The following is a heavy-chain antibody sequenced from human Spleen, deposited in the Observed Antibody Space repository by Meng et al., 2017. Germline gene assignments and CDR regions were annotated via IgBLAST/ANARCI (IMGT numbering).Heavy chain of an antibody. CDR1: GFTLSSYE. J-gene: IGHJ4*02. D-gene: IGHD5-18*01. V-gene: IGHV3-48*03. CDR2: ISSSGSTI. CDR3: ARSGYSYGRLEY. Sequence: GGSLRLSCAASGFTLSSYEMNWVRQAPGKGLEWGSYISSSGSTIYYADSVRGRFTISRDTAKSSLFLQMNSLRAEDTAVYYCARSGYSYGRLEYWGQGTLVTVSS.